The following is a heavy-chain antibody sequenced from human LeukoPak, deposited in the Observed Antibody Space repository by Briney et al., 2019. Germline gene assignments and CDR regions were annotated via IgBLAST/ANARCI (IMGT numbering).Heavy chain of an antibody. D-gene: IGHD3-10*01. CDR1: GYTFTSYD. CDR2: IIPIFGTA. V-gene: IGHV1-69*05. Sequence: SVKVSCKASGYTFTSYDISWVRQAPGQGLEWMGGIIPIFGTANYAQKFQGRVTITTDESTSTAYMELSSLRSEDTAVYYCARGSGSFSDDYWGQGTLVTVSS. J-gene: IGHJ4*02. CDR3: ARGSGSFSDDY.